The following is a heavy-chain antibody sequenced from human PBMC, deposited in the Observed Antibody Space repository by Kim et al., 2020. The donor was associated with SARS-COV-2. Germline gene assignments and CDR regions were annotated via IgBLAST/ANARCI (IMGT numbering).Heavy chain of an antibody. V-gene: IGHV4-59*01. D-gene: IGHD2-15*01. CDR2: IYYSGST. J-gene: IGHJ6*02. Sequence: SETLSLTCTVSGGSISSYYWSWIRQPPGKGLEWIGYIYYSGSTNYNPSLKSRVTISVDTSKNQFSLKLSSVTAADTAVYYCARASCSGGSCHESANYYYYGMDVWGQGTTVTVSS. CDR3: ARASCSGGSCHESANYYYYGMDV. CDR1: GGSISSYY.